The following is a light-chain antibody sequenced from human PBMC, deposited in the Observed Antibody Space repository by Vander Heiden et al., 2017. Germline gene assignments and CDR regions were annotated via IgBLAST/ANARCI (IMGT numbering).Light chain of an antibody. Sequence: IVVTPAPDSLAVSLGERATINCKSSQSVLYSSNNKNYLVWYQQKPGQPPKLLIYWASTRESGVPDRFSGSASGTDFTLTISSLQAEDVAVYYCQQYYTTPYTFGQGTKLEIK. J-gene: IGKJ2*01. CDR2: WAS. CDR1: QSVLYSSNNKNY. V-gene: IGKV4-1*01. CDR3: QQYYTTPYT.